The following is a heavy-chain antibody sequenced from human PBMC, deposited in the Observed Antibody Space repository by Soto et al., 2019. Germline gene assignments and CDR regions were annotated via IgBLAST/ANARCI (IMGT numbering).Heavy chain of an antibody. D-gene: IGHD6-25*01. CDR1: GFTVNNYG. J-gene: IGHJ5*02. Sequence: ESGGGVVQPGRSLRLSCAASGFTVNNYGMHWVRQAPGKGLEWVAILAHDGTTTYFGDSVRGRFTVSRDESANTLYLQMNSLRSEDTVVYYCARDWGSSGWFNWFDPWGQGILVIVSS. CDR3: ARDWGSSGWFNWFDP. CDR2: LAHDGTTT. V-gene: IGHV3-30*03.